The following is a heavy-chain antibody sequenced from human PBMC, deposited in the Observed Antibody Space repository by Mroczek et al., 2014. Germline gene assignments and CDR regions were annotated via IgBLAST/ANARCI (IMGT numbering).Heavy chain of an antibody. CDR3: ANRYSSSWEXEYFST. J-gene: IGHJ1*01. D-gene: IGHD6-13*01. Sequence: QVQLVQSGGGVVQPGRSLRLSCAASGFTFSSYGMHWVRQAPGKGLEWVAVISYDGSNKYYADSVKGRFTISRDNSKNTLYLQMNSLRAEDTAVYYCANRYSSSWEXEYFSTWGQGHPWSPSPQ. CDR2: ISYDGSNK. V-gene: IGHV3-30*18. CDR1: GFTFSSYG.